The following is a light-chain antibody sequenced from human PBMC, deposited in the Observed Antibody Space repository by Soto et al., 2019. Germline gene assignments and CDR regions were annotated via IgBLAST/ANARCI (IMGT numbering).Light chain of an antibody. CDR3: QQYNSYSGT. V-gene: IGKV1-5*03. CDR1: QSISSW. CDR2: MAS. Sequence: DIQMTQSPSTLSASVGDRVTITCRASQSISSWLAWYQQKPGKAPKLLIYMASSLESGVPSRFSGSGSGTEFTLTISSLQPDDFATYYCQQYNSYSGTFGQGTTVEIK. J-gene: IGKJ1*01.